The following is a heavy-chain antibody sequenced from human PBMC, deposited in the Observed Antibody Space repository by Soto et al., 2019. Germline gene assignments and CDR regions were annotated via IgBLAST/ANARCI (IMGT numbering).Heavy chain of an antibody. V-gene: IGHV1-69*01. D-gene: IGHD3-22*01. CDR3: ARGWGYDSNDYYYAY. Sequence: QVQLVQSGAEVRKPGSSVKVSCKASGGTFSMHALSWVRQAPGQGLEWMGGIIPIFGTANHAQKFQGRVTIIADESTSTVYMELSSLRSEDTAMYYCARGWGYDSNDYYYAYWGQGTLVIVSS. CDR1: GGTFSMHA. CDR2: IIPIFGTA. J-gene: IGHJ4*02.